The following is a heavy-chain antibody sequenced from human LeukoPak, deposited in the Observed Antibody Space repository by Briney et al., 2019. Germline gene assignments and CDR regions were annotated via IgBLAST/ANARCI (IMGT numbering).Heavy chain of an antibody. D-gene: IGHD3-3*01. V-gene: IGHV3-11*01. CDR1: GFTFSDYY. J-gene: IGHJ4*02. CDR2: ISSSGSTI. Sequence: GGSLRLSRAASGFTFSDYYMSWIRQAPGKGLEWVSYISSSGSTIYYADSVKGRFTIFRDNAKNSLYLQMNSLRAEDTAVYYCARDAPNDFWSGYYPFDYWGQGTLVTVSS. CDR3: ARDAPNDFWSGYYPFDY.